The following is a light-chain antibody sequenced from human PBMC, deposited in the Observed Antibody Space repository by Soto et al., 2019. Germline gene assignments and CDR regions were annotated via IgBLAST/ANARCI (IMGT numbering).Light chain of an antibody. CDR1: QSVNGN. CDR2: GAS. CDR3: QQSGSSPPKYT. V-gene: IGKV3-15*01. J-gene: IGKJ2*01. Sequence: EIVMTQSPATLSVFPGERVTLSCRASQSVNGNLAWYQQRRGQAPRLLIYGASTRATGIPARFSGSGSGTEFALTISSLQSEDFAVYYCQQSGSSPPKYTFGQGTRLEIK.